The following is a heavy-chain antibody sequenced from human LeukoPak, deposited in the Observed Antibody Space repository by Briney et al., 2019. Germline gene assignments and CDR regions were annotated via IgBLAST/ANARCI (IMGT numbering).Heavy chain of an antibody. Sequence: PGGSLRLSCAASGLTFSSYPMHWVRQAPGKGLEWVAVVSDDGNKKFDADFVKGRFTISRDNSKNTLYLQMNSLRGEDTAVYYCARGQLLLEGYFYYMDVWGKGTTVTVSS. J-gene: IGHJ6*03. D-gene: IGHD2-2*01. V-gene: IGHV3-30*01. CDR2: VSDDGNKK. CDR1: GLTFSSYP. CDR3: ARGQLLLEGYFYYMDV.